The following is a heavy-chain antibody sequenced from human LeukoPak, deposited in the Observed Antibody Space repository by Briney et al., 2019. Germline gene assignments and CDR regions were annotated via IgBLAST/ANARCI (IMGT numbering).Heavy chain of an antibody. CDR1: GGTFSSYT. Sequence: SVKVSCKASGGTFSSYTISWVRQAPGQGLEWMGGIIPILGIANYAQKFQGRVTITADRSTSTAYMELSSLRSEDTAVYYCARDLILGYWGQGTLVTVSS. CDR3: ARDLILGY. CDR2: IIPILGIA. J-gene: IGHJ4*02. D-gene: IGHD2-21*01. V-gene: IGHV1-69*04.